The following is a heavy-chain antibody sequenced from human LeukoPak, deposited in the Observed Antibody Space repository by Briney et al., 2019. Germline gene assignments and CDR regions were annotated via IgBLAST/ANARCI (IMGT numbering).Heavy chain of an antibody. Sequence: GASVKVSCKASGYTFTTYGISWVRQAPGQGLEWMGWISAYNGYTNFAQKLQGRVTMTTDTSTSTAYMELRSLRSDDTAVYYCARVRDGITMIVVVFDYWGQGTLVTVSS. CDR3: ARVRDGITMIVVVFDY. CDR2: ISAYNGYT. V-gene: IGHV1-18*01. CDR1: GYTFTTYG. J-gene: IGHJ4*02. D-gene: IGHD3-22*01.